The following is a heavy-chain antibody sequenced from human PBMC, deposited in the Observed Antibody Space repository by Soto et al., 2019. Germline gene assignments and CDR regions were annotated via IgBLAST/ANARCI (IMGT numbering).Heavy chain of an antibody. CDR1: GFSFSSYG. V-gene: IGHV3-33*01. CDR3: VRDDPGLGLDY. CDR2: IWYDGTNK. J-gene: IGHJ4*02. D-gene: IGHD1-26*01. Sequence: GGSLRLSCAASGFSFSSYGMNWVRQAPGKGLEWVAVIWYDGTNKYYADSVKGRFTISRDDSKNTLYLQMNSLRAEDTAVYYCVRDDPGLGLDYWGLGTLVTVSS.